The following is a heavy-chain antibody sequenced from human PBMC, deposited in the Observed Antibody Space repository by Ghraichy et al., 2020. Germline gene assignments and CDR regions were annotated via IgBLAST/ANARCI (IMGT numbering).Heavy chain of an antibody. Sequence: GGSLRLSCAASEFSFSSYSLHWVRQAPGKGLEWVLYISSSSATIYYADSVKGRFTISRDDAKNSLYLQMNSLRDEDTAVYYCVRVGYDFWSAYLEAYGMDVWGQGATVTVSS. V-gene: IGHV3-48*02. D-gene: IGHD3-3*01. CDR2: ISSSSATI. CDR1: EFSFSSYS. CDR3: VRVGYDFWSAYLEAYGMDV. J-gene: IGHJ6*02.